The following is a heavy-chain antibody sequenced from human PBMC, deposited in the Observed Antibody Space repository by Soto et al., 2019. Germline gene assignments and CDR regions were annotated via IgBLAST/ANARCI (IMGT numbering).Heavy chain of an antibody. D-gene: IGHD2-2*01. J-gene: IGHJ4*02. CDR3: AREPAGLNPIFDY. Sequence: QVQLQESGPGLVKPSQTLSLTCTVSGGSISSGDYYWNWIRQPPGKGLEWIGYIYYSGNTYSNPSPKSRVTISVDTSKNQFSLKLSSVTAADTAVYYCAREPAGLNPIFDYWGQGALVTVSS. CDR1: GGSISSGDYY. CDR2: IYYSGNT. V-gene: IGHV4-30-4*01.